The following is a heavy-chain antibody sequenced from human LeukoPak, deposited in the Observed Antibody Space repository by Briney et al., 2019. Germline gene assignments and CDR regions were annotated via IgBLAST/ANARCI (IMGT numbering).Heavy chain of an antibody. CDR2: IYHSGNT. V-gene: IGHV4-30-2*01. CDR3: ARASGEVAVAGSLYYYYYGMDV. D-gene: IGHD6-19*01. Sequence: SETLSLTCAVYGGSISSGGYYWSWIRQPPGKGLERIGYIYHSGNTYYNQSPKSRVTNSVDRSKTQFCVKLSSVTAADTAVYYCARASGEVAVAGSLYYYYYGMDVWGQGTTVTVSS. CDR1: GGSISSGGYY. J-gene: IGHJ6*02.